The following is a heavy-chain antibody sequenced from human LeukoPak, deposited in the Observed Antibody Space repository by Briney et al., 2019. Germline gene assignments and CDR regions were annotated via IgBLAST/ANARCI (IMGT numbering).Heavy chain of an antibody. CDR1: GFTFSSYG. V-gene: IGHV3-33*06. CDR3: AKDPDSYGSGSHFDY. CDR2: IWYDGSNK. Sequence: GGSLRLSCAASGFTFSSYGMHWVRQAPGKELEWVAVIWYDGSNKYYADSVKGRFTISRDNSKNTLYLQMNSLRAEDTAVYYCAKDPDSYGSGSHFDYWGQGTLVTVSS. J-gene: IGHJ4*02. D-gene: IGHD3-10*01.